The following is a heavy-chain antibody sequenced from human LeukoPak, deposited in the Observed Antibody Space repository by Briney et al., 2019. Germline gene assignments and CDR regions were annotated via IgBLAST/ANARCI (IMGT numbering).Heavy chain of an antibody. CDR3: VRDAVMSPEVLLTAWDYFDC. CDR2: ISGSGRTI. CDR1: GFAFSSYE. Sequence: GGSLRLSCAASGFAFSSYEMNWVREAPGKGLEWVSYISGSGRTIDYADSVKGRFTISRDNTKNSVYLQMNSLRAEDTAIYFCVRDAVMSPEVLLTAWDYFDCWGQGTLVTVSS. D-gene: IGHD2-21*01. V-gene: IGHV3-48*03. J-gene: IGHJ4*02.